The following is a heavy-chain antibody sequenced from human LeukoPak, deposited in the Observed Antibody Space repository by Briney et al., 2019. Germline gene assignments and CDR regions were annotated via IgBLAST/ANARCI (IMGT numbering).Heavy chain of an antibody. CDR2: IIPIFGTA. V-gene: IGHV1-69*05. J-gene: IGHJ4*02. D-gene: IGHD3-22*01. Sequence: SVKVSCKASGGTFSSYAISWVRQAPGQGLERMGGIIPIFGTANYAQKSQGRVTITTDESTSTAYMELSSLRSEDTAVYYCARDHYYDSSGYYYWGQGTLVTVSS. CDR1: GGTFSSYA. CDR3: ARDHYYDSSGYYY.